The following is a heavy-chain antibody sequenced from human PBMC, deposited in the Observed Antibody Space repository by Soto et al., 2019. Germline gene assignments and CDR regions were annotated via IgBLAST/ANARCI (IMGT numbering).Heavy chain of an antibody. CDR3: ARDRWVADQYYYYGMDV. V-gene: IGHV4-59*01. Sequence: QVQLQESGPGLVKPSETLSLTCTVSGGSLRNYFWNWVRRAPGKGLEWIGSIHYSGSSHYNPSLESRVTMALERSKYQFSLKLTSMTAADTAVYYCARDRWVADQYYYYGMDVWGQGTTVTVSS. D-gene: IGHD2-15*01. CDR2: IHYSGSS. CDR1: GGSLRNYF. J-gene: IGHJ6*02.